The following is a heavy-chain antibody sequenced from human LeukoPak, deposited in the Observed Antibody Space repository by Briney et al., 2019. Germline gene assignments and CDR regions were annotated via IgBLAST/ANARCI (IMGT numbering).Heavy chain of an antibody. D-gene: IGHD3-22*01. Sequence: SVKVSCKASGGTFSSYAISWVRQAPGQGLEWMGRIIPILGIANYAQKFQGRVTITADKSTSTAYMELSSLRPEDTAVYYCARGSSGYYYEDDYFDYWGQGTLVTVSS. J-gene: IGHJ4*02. V-gene: IGHV1-69*04. CDR3: ARGSSGYYYEDDYFDY. CDR1: GGTFSSYA. CDR2: IIPILGIA.